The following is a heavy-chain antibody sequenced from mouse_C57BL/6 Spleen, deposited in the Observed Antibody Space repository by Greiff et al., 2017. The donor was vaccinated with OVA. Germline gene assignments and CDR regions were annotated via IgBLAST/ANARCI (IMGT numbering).Heavy chain of an antibody. Sequence: QVQLQQSGPGLVAPSQSLSITCTVSGFSLTSSGVPWVRQPPGKGLEWLVVIWIDGRSTHHSAGNSRLNISKDNSKSQVFLKMHSLQTDDTAMYYCARQGGSSSYWYFDVWGTGTTVTVSS. J-gene: IGHJ1*03. CDR1: GFSLTSSG. CDR2: IWIDGRS. V-gene: IGHV2-6-1*01. D-gene: IGHD1-1*01. CDR3: ARQGGSSSYWYFDV.